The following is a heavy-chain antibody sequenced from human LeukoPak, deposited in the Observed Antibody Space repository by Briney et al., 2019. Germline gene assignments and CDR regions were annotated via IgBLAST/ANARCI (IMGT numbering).Heavy chain of an antibody. V-gene: IGHV3-21*01. Sequence: GGSLRLSCAASGFTFSSYSMNWVRQAPGKGLEWVSSISSSSSYIYYADSVKGRFTISRDNAKNSLYLQMNSLRAEDTAVYYCARIRGSSGFDYFDYWGQETLVTVSS. J-gene: IGHJ4*02. CDR1: GFTFSSYS. CDR3: ARIRGSSGFDYFDY. D-gene: IGHD6-6*01. CDR2: ISSSSSYI.